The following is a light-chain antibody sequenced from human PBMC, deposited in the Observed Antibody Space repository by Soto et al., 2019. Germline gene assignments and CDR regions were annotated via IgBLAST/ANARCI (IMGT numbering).Light chain of an antibody. J-gene: IGLJ3*02. CDR1: SSDVGGHNY. Sequence: QSALTQPRSVSGSPGQSVTISCTGTSSDVGGHNYVSWYQHHPGKAPKLIIYDVTKRPSGVPDRFSGSKSGNTASLTVSGLQEEDEADYYCAAWDDSLSGWVFGGGTKVTVL. V-gene: IGLV2-11*01. CDR3: AAWDDSLSGWV. CDR2: DVT.